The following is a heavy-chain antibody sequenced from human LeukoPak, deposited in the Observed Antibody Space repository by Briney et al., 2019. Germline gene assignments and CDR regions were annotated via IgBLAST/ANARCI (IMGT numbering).Heavy chain of an antibody. CDR1: GFTFSSFT. D-gene: IGHD6-13*01. Sequence: GGSLRLSCAASGFTFSSFTMNWVRQAPGQGLEWVSSISSTTTYIYYADSVKGRFTISRDNAKNSLYLQMNSLRAEDTALYYCAREWMGYSSSRRYYYYYMDVWGKGTTVTVSS. CDR2: ISSTTTYI. CDR3: AREWMGYSSSRRYYYYYMDV. J-gene: IGHJ6*03. V-gene: IGHV3-21*01.